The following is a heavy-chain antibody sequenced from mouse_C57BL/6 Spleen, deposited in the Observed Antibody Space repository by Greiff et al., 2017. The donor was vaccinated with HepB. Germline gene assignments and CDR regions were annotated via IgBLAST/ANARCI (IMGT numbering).Heavy chain of an antibody. J-gene: IGHJ2*01. D-gene: IGHD1-1*01. CDR1: GFTFSSYA. V-gene: IGHV5-4*01. CDR3: AREGYYGSSFFDY. Sequence: QLVESGGGLVKPGGSLKLSCAASGFTFSSYAMSWVRQTPEKRLEWVATISDGGSYTYYPDNVKGRFTISRDNAKNNLYLQMSHLKSEDTAMYYCAREGYYGSSFFDYWGQGTTLTVSS. CDR2: ISDGGSYT.